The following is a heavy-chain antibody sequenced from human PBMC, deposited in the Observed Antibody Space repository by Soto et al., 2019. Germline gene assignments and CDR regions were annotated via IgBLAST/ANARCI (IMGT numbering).Heavy chain of an antibody. CDR1: GYSFTDYH. V-gene: IGHV1-2*04. CDR3: ARGHSTDCSNGVCSFFYNHEMDV. D-gene: IGHD2-8*01. CDR2: INPKSGGT. Sequence: ASVKVSCKASGYSFTDYHIHWVRQAPGQGLERLGRINPKSGGTSTAQKFQGWVTMTRDRSISTVYMELTRLRSDDTAVYFCARGHSTDCSNGVCSFFYNHEMDVWGQGTTVTVSS. J-gene: IGHJ6*02.